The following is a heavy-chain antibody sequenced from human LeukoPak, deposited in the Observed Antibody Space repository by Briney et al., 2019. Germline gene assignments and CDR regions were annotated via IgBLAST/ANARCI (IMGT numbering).Heavy chain of an antibody. Sequence: ASVKVSCKASGCIFTGYYMHWVRQAPGQGLEWMGWINPNSGGTNYAQKFQGRVTMTRDTSISTAYMELSRLRSDDTAVYYCARNFYFDSSGYYHYWGQGTLVTVSS. CDR1: GCIFTGYY. D-gene: IGHD3-22*01. V-gene: IGHV1-2*02. CDR3: ARNFYFDSSGYYHY. J-gene: IGHJ4*02. CDR2: INPNSGGT.